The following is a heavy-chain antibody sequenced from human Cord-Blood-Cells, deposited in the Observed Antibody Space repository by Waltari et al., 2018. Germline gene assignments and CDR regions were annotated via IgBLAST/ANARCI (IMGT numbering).Heavy chain of an antibody. V-gene: IGHV1-69*06. D-gene: IGHD6-6*01. CDR3: ARGYSSSSGIDY. CDR2: IIPIFGTA. Sequence: QVQLVQSGAAVKKPGSSVKVSCKASGGTFSSYAISWVRQAPGQGLEWMGGIIPIFGTANYAQRFEGRVTITADKATSTGYMELSSLRSEDTAVYYCARGYSSSSGIDYWGQGTLVTVSS. J-gene: IGHJ4*02. CDR1: GGTFSSYA.